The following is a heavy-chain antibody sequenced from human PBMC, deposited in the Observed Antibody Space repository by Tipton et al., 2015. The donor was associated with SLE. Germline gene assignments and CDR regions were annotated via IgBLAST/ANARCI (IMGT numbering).Heavy chain of an antibody. CDR1: GGSISSGSYY. J-gene: IGHJ6*03. CDR2: IYTSGST. Sequence: TLSLTCTVSGGSISSGSYYWSWIRQPAGKGLEWIGYIYTSGSTNYNPSLKSRVTISVDTSKNQFSLKLSSVTAADTAVYYCARGGYYYYMDVWGKGTTVTVSS. V-gene: IGHV4-61*09. CDR3: ARGGYYYYMDV. D-gene: IGHD3-16*01.